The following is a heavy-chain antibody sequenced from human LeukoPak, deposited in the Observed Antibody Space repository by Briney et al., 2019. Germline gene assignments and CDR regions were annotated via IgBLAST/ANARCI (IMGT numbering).Heavy chain of an antibody. CDR3: ARDATPVTYARTDYYYYMDV. J-gene: IGHJ6*03. CDR2: ISSSGSTI. V-gene: IGHV3-48*03. Sequence: GGSLRLSCAASGFTFSSYEMNWVRQAPGKGLEWVSYISSSGSTIYYADSVKGRFTISRDNAENSLYLQMNSLRAEDTAVYYCARDATPVTYARTDYYYYMDVWGKGTTVTVSS. D-gene: IGHD2-2*01. CDR1: GFTFSSYE.